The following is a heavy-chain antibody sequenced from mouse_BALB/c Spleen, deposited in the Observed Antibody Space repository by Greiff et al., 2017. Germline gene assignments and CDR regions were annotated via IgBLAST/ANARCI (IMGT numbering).Heavy chain of an antibody. V-gene: IGHV5-6-5*01. CDR3: ANGYDEYYFDY. D-gene: IGHD2-2*01. J-gene: IGHJ2*01. CDR2: ISSGGGT. Sequence: EVMLVESGGGLVKPGGSLKLSCAASGFTFSSYAMSWVRQTPEKRLEWVASISSGGGTYYPDSVKGRFTISRDNARNILYLQMSSLRSEDTAMYYCANGYDEYYFDYWGQGTTLTVAS. CDR1: GFTFSSYA.